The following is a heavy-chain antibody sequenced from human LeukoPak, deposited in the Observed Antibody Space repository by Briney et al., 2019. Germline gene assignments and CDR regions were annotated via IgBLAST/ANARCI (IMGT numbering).Heavy chain of an antibody. J-gene: IGHJ3*02. CDR3: ARQVDYYDSSGYHDAFDI. V-gene: IGHV4-59*05. CDR1: GGPISSYY. CDR2: IYYSGST. D-gene: IGHD3-22*01. Sequence: SETLSLTCTVSGGPISSYYWSWIRQPPGKGLEGLGGIYYSGSTYYNPSLKSRVTISVDTSKNQFSLKLSSVTAADTAVYYCARQVDYYDSSGYHDAFDIWGQGTMVTVSS.